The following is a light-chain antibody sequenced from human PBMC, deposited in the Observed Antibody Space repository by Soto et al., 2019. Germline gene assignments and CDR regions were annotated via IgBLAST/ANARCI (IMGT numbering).Light chain of an antibody. J-gene: IGKJ4*01. V-gene: IGKV3-15*01. CDR1: QYISNN. CDR3: QQWGNSPRVT. CDR2: GAS. Sequence: EIAMTQSPATLSVSLGERATLSCRASQYISNNLAWYQQRPGQAPSLLIYGASTRATGVPARFSGSGSGTDFLLSISGLQSQDSAVYYCQQWGNSPRVTFGGGTKVEIK.